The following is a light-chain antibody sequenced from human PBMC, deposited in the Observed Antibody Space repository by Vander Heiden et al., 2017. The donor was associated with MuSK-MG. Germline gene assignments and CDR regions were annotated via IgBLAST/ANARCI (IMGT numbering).Light chain of an antibody. CDR1: NMGSKS. V-gene: IGLV3-21*02. CDR2: DDS. J-gene: IGLJ2*01. CDR3: QVWDSSSDHPDVV. Sequence: SYVLTPPPSVSVAPGQTARITCGGNNMGSKSVNWYQQKPGQAPVLVVYDDSDRPAGIPERVSGSNSGKTATLTISRVEAGDEADDYCQVWDSSSDHPDVVFGGGTKLTVL.